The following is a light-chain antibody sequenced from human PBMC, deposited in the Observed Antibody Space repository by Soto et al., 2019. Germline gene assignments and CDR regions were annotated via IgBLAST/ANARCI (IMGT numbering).Light chain of an antibody. CDR2: ANS. V-gene: IGLV1-40*01. J-gene: IGLJ2*01. CDR3: QSYDSSLSVV. Sequence: QSVLTQPPSVSGAPGQRVTISCTGSSSNIAAGYDVHWYQHLPGTAPKLLIYANSNRPSGVPDRFSSSKSATSASLAITGLQTDDEADYYCQSYDSSLSVVFGGGTKLTVL. CDR1: SSNIAAGYD.